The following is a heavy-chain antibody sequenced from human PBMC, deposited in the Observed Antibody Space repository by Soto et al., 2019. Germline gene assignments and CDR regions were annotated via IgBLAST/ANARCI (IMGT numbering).Heavy chain of an antibody. J-gene: IGHJ3*02. CDR1: GGSVSPYY. D-gene: IGHD3-22*01. CDR2: IYNRVST. CDR3: ARTYDDSGPNSGGYGFDI. Sequence: QVQLQEAGPGLVTPSETLSLTCTVSGGSVSPYYWSWIRQPPGKGLEWIAYIYNRVSTSSNPSLKSRVTISVDTPKNHVSLKLSSVTAPDTAVYYCARTYDDSGPNSGGYGFDIWGQGTMVTVSA. V-gene: IGHV4-59*02.